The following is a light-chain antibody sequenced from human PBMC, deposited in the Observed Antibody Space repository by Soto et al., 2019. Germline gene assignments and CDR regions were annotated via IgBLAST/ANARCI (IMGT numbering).Light chain of an antibody. CDR2: GAS. V-gene: IGKV3-20*01. J-gene: IGKJ1*01. CDR3: QQYGNSPPT. Sequence: EIVLTQSPGTLSLSPGERATLSCRASQSVDSSYLAWYQQKPGQAPRLLMYGASTRATGIPDRFSGSGSGTDFTLTINRLEPEDFAVYYCQQYGNSPPTFGQGTKVDI. CDR1: QSVDSSY.